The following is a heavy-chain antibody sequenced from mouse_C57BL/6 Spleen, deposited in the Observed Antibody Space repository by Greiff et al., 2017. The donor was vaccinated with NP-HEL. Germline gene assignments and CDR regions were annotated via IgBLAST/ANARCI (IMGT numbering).Heavy chain of an antibody. D-gene: IGHD2-14*01. CDR2: ISSGGSYT. J-gene: IGHJ2*01. CDR1: GFTFSSYG. CDR3: ARYRNYFDY. V-gene: IGHV5-6*01. Sequence: EVKLVESGGDLVKPGGSLKLSCAASGFTFSSYGMSWVRQTPDKRLEWVATISSGGSYTYYPDSVKGRVTISRDNAKNTLYLQMSSLKSEDTAMYYCARYRNYFDYWGQGTTLTVSS.